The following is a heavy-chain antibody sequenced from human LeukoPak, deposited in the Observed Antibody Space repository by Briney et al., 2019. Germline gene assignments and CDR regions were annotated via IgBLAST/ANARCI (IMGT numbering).Heavy chain of an antibody. CDR2: VSHSDFNKSNGDIT. D-gene: IGHD2-15*01. V-gene: IGHV4-61*05. J-gene: IGHJ3*02. Sequence: SETLSLTCTVSGGSISSSSYYWGWIRQPPGMGLEWIGYVSHSDFNKSNGDITNYNPSLESRITTSRDTSKNQFSLKLSSMTAADTAVYYCVRASVESGGAFDIWGQGTMVTASS. CDR3: VRASVESGGAFDI. CDR1: GGSISSSSYY.